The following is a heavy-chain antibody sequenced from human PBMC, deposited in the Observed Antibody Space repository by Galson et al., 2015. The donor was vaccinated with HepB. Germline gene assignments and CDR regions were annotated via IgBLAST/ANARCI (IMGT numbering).Heavy chain of an antibody. CDR2: ISGSGGST. D-gene: IGHD2-2*01. J-gene: IGHJ4*02. CDR1: GFTFSSYA. CDR3: AKGVGYCSSTSCAPY. V-gene: IGHV3-23*01. Sequence: SLRLPCAASGFTFSSYAMSWVRQAPGKGLEWVSAISGSGGSTYYADSVKGRFTISRDNSKNTLYLQMNSLRAEDTAVYYCAKGVGYCSSTSCAPYWGQGTLVTVSS.